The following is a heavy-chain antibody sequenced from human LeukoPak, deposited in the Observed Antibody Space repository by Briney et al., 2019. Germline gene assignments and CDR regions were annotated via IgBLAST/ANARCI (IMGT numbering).Heavy chain of an antibody. CDR3: AGSDTTGYSPREWDYWYFDL. CDR2: IWYDEITK. D-gene: IGHD3-9*01. Sequence: GGSLRLSCVASGFTFRSYGIHWVRQAPGKGLEWLAFIWYDEITKNYADSVKGRFTISRDNSKNTLYVQMNSLRPDDTAVYYCAGSDTTGYSPREWDYWYFDLWGRGTLVTVSS. CDR1: GFTFRSYG. V-gene: IGHV3-30*02. J-gene: IGHJ2*01.